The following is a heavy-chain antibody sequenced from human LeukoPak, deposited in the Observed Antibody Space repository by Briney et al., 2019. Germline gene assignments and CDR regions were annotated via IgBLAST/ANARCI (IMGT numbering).Heavy chain of an antibody. CDR2: IYYSGST. Sequence: SETLSLTCTVSGGSISSSSYYWGWIRQPPGKGLEWIGSIYYSGSTYYNPSLKSRVTISVDTSKNQFSLKLSSVTAADTAVYYCARRDYSYYYMDVWGKGTTVTVSS. CDR1: GGSISSSSYY. CDR3: ARRDYSYYYMDV. V-gene: IGHV4-39*01. J-gene: IGHJ6*03.